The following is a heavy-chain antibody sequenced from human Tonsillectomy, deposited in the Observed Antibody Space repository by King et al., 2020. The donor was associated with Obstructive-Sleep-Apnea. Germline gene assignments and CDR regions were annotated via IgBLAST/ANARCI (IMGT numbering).Heavy chain of an antibody. D-gene: IGHD1-7*01. CDR3: ARGGDWNYNLVDF. J-gene: IGHJ4*02. CDR1: GFIFSDFY. CDR2: ISSSGSHT. V-gene: IGHV3-11*06. Sequence: QVQLVESGGTLVKPGGSLRLSCEASGFIFSDFYMHWVRQAPGKGLEWISFISSSGSHTNYADSLKGRLTISRDNAKNSVSLQLESLTDEDTAVYYCARGGDWNYNLVDFWGQGTLVTVSS.